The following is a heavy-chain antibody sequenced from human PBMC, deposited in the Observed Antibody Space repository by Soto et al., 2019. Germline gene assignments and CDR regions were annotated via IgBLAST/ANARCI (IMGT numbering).Heavy chain of an antibody. V-gene: IGHV6-1*01. CDR3: ARVSGKIVVVPAVMAFDY. CDR1: GDRVSSNSAA. CDR2: TYYRSKWYN. J-gene: IGHJ4*02. D-gene: IGHD2-2*01. Sequence: SQTLSLTCAICGDRVSSNSAAWNWIRQSPSRGLEWLGRTYYRSKWYNDYAVSVKSRITINPDTSKNQFSLQLNSVTPEDTAVYYCARVSGKIVVVPAVMAFDYWGQGTLVTVSS.